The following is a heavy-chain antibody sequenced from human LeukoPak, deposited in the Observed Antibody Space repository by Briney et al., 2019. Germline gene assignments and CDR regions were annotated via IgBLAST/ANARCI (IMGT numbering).Heavy chain of an antibody. J-gene: IGHJ6*02. Sequence: ASVKVSCKASGYTFTSYGISWVRQAPGQGLEWMGWISAYNGNTNYAQKLQGRVTMTTDTSTSTAYMELSSLRSEDTAVYYCARASAMVRGVMWYYYYGMDVWGQGTTVTVSS. D-gene: IGHD3-10*01. V-gene: IGHV1-18*01. CDR2: ISAYNGNT. CDR1: GYTFTSYG. CDR3: ARASAMVRGVMWYYYYGMDV.